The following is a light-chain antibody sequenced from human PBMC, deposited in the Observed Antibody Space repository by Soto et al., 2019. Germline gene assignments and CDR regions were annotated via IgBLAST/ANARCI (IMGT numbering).Light chain of an antibody. CDR2: GAS. V-gene: IGKV3-20*01. CDR3: QHYDTSPIT. Sequence: EIVFTQSPGTLALSPGERANLSCRASQSVSGSRLAWYQQKPGQAPRLLIYGASNRATGIPDRFSGGGSGTDFTLTIIRLAPEDFAVYYCQHYDTSPITFGQGTRLEIK. J-gene: IGKJ5*01. CDR1: QSVSGSR.